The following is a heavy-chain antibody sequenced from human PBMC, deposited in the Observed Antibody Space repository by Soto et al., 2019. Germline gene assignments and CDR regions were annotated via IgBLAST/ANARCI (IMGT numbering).Heavy chain of an antibody. CDR2: IIPILGIA. CDR1: GGTFSSYT. J-gene: IGHJ5*02. V-gene: IGHV1-69*02. D-gene: IGHD2-2*01. CDR3: ARSGVPAARGWFDP. Sequence: QVQLVQSGAEVKKPGSSVKVSCKASGGTFSSYTISWVRQAPGQGLEWMGRIIPILGIANYAQKFQGSVTITADKSTSTAYMELSSLRSEDTAVYYCARSGVPAARGWFDPWGQGTLVTVSS.